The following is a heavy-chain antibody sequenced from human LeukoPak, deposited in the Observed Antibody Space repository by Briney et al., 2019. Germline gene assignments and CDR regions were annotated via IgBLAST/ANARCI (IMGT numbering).Heavy chain of an antibody. D-gene: IGHD3/OR15-3a*01. CDR2: IRRDGSSA. Sequence: GGSLRLSCAASGFTFSRYAMHWVRQAPGEGLVWVSRIRRDGSSATYADSVKGRFTTSRDNAKNTLYLQMDSLRAEDTAVYYCAGDGGGLGDYWGPGTTVTVS. CDR1: GFTFSRYA. J-gene: IGHJ6*02. CDR3: AGDGGGLGDY. V-gene: IGHV3-74*01.